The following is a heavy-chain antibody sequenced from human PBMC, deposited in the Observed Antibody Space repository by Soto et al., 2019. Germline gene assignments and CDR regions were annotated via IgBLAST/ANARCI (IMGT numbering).Heavy chain of an antibody. CDR2: ISRSGSTI. J-gene: IGHJ6*02. Sequence: QVQLVESGGGLVKPGGSLRLSCTASAFTFSAYYMNWIRQDPGKGLEWVSYISRSGSTIYYADSVKGRFTISRDDASNSLYRQMNSLRAEDTAVYYCARGGSEQQLVPTYGKYYYFYNGMDVWGQGTTVTVSS. D-gene: IGHD6-13*01. V-gene: IGHV3-11*01. CDR3: ARGGSEQQLVPTYGKYYYFYNGMDV. CDR1: AFTFSAYY.